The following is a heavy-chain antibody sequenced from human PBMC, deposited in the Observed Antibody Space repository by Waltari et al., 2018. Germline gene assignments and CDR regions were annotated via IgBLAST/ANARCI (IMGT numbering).Heavy chain of an antibody. Sequence: QVHLQESGPGLLKPSQTLSLTCTCSGGSIDGGSYYWNWVRPPAGKGLEWIDHIYTSGRTNYHPSLKSRVTISLDTSENEFSLKLSSVTAADTAVYYCARGSRDGYLDAFDIWGQGTMVTVSS. CDR3: ARGSRDGYLDAFDI. V-gene: IGHV4-61*09. J-gene: IGHJ3*02. CDR2: IYTSGRT. CDR1: GGSIDGGSYY. D-gene: IGHD3-10*01.